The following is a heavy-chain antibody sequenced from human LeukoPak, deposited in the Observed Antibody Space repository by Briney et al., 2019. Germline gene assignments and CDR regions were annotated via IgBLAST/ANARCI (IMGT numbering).Heavy chain of an antibody. CDR3: ARDGPYSGSYLDY. J-gene: IGHJ4*02. Sequence: PGGSLRLSCAASGFTLSSYAMHWVRQAPGKGLEWVAVISYDGSNKYYADSVKGRFTISRDNSKNTLYLQMNSLRAEDTAVYYCARDGPYSGSYLDYWGQGTLVTVSS. CDR1: GFTLSSYA. D-gene: IGHD1-26*01. V-gene: IGHV3-30-3*01. CDR2: ISYDGSNK.